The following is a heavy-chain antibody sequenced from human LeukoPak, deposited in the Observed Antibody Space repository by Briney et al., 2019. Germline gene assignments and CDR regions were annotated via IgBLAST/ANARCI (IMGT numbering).Heavy chain of an antibody. J-gene: IGHJ6*03. CDR1: GGSISSGGYF. D-gene: IGHD2/OR15-2a*01. CDR3: ARATHYSASTRGPYMDV. Sequence: SETLSLTCTVSGGSISSGGYFWSWVRQHPGKGLEWIAHIYHAGSTHDNPSLRGRVAISLDTSANQFSLRLSSVTAADTAVYFCARATHYSASTRGPYMDVWGQGTTVTVSS. V-gene: IGHV4-31*03. CDR2: IYHAGST.